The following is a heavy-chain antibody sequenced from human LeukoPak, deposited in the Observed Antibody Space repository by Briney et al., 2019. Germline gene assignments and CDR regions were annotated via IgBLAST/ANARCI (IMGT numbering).Heavy chain of an antibody. D-gene: IGHD3-10*01. CDR3: AREATIVRGAQGY. Sequence: ASVKVSCKASGYTFTSYAMHWVRQAPGQRLEWMGWINAGNGNTKYSQKFQGRVTITRDTSASTAYMELSSLRSEDTAVYYCAREATIVRGAQGYWGQGTLVTVSS. CDR2: INAGNGNT. J-gene: IGHJ4*02. CDR1: GYTFTSYA. V-gene: IGHV1-3*01.